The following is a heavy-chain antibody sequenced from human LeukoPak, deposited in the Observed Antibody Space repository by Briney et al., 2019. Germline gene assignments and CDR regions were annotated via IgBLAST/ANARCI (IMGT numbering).Heavy chain of an antibody. D-gene: IGHD2-2*01. CDR1: GYTFTGYY. CDR3: ARDIPDIVVVPAARYYYYYMDV. V-gene: IGHV1-18*04. Sequence: ASVKVSCKASGYTFTGYYMHWVRQAPGQGLEWMGWISAYNGNTNYAQKLQGRVTMTTDTSTSTAYMELRSLRSDDTAVYYCARDIPDIVVVPAARYYYYYMDVWGKGTTVTVSS. J-gene: IGHJ6*03. CDR2: ISAYNGNT.